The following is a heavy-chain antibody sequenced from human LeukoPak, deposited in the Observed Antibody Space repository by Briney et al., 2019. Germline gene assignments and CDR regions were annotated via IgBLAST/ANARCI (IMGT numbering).Heavy chain of an antibody. CDR2: INPNSGGT. Sequence: ASVKVSCKASGYTFTGYYMHWVRQAPGQGLEWMGWINPNSGGTNYAQKFQGRVTMTRDTSISTAYMELSRLRSDDTAVYYCARDLYSSSPEGFDYWGQGTLVTVSS. CDR3: ARDLYSSSPEGFDY. V-gene: IGHV1-2*02. D-gene: IGHD6-13*01. CDR1: GYTFTGYY. J-gene: IGHJ4*02.